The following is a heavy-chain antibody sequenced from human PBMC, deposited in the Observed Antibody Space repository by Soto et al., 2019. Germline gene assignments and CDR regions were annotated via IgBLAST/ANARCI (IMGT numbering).Heavy chain of an antibody. D-gene: IGHD4-17*01. V-gene: IGHV4-30-4*01. CDR1: GGSISSGDYY. Sequence: QVQLQESGPGLLKPSQTLSLTCTVSGGSISSGDYYWSWIRQPPGKGLEWIGYIYYSGSTYYNPSLKSRVTISVDTSKNQFSLKLSSVTAADTAVYYCARVGTVKGGYFDYWGQGTLVTVSS. CDR2: IYYSGST. CDR3: ARVGTVKGGYFDY. J-gene: IGHJ4*02.